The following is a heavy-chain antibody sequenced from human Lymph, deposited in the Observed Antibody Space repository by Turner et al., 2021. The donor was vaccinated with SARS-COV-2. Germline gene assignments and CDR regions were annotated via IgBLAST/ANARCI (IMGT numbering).Heavy chain of an antibody. J-gene: IGHJ3*02. CDR2: INVNNGST. Sequence: QVQPVPSGAEVKKPGHAADVACNAPCYTLTGNYMHRVRQAPGQGREWMGGINVNNGSTNYAQKFQGRVIMTSDTSTSTAYMELRRLRSDDTAVYYCARSRDLKSVGRGVDAFDIWGQGTMVTVSS. V-gene: IGHV1-2*02. CDR1: CYTLTGNY. CDR3: ARSRDLKSVGRGVDAFDI. D-gene: IGHD3-10*01.